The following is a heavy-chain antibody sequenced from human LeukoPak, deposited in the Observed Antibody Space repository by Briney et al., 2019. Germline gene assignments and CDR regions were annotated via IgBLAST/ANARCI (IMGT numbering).Heavy chain of an antibody. J-gene: IGHJ4*02. CDR2: ISYDGSNK. V-gene: IGHV3-30*18. CDR3: AKGWDYTIDY. Sequence: PGGSLRLSCAASGFTFSSYGMHWVRQAPGKGLEWVAVISYDGSNKYYADSVKGRFTISRDNSKNTLYLQMNSLRAEDTAVYYCAKGWDYTIDYWGQGTLVTVSS. CDR1: GFTFSSYG. D-gene: IGHD4-11*01.